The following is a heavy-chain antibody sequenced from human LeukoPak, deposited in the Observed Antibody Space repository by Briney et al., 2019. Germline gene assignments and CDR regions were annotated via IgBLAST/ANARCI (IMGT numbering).Heavy chain of an antibody. J-gene: IGHJ4*02. CDR3: ARASLNTGGYFDY. CDR1: GYTFTSYY. CDR2: INPSGGST. Sequence: ASAKVSCKASGYTFTSYYMHWVRQAPGQGLERMGIINPSGGSTSYAQKFQRRVTMTRGTSTSTVYMELSSLRSEDTAVYYCARASLNTGGYFDYWGQGTLVTVSS. V-gene: IGHV1-46*03. D-gene: IGHD7-27*01.